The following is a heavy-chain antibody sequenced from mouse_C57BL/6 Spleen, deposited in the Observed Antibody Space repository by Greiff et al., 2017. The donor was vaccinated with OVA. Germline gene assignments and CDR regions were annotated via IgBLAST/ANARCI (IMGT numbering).Heavy chain of an antibody. J-gene: IGHJ3*01. CDR3: ASQLPWFAY. CDR1: GYTFTSYW. D-gene: IGHD2-12*01. V-gene: IGHV1-55*01. Sequence: QVQLQPPWAELVQPGASVPLSCTASGYTFTSYWITWLKQRPGQGLAWIGDIYPGSGSTNYNEKIKSKATLNEDTSSSTANMQLSSLTSEDSAVYYCASQLPWFAYWGKGTLVTVSA. CDR2: IYPGSGST.